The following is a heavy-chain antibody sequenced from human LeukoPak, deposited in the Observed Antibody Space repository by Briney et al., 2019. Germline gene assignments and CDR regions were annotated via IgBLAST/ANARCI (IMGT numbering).Heavy chain of an antibody. V-gene: IGHV1-2*06. CDR3: AMQYNCGGDCFPYYFDY. CDR2: ISPSRGDT. D-gene: IGHD2-21*02. Sequence: ASVKVSCKASGYTFTAYYIHWVRQAPGQGLEWMGRISPSRGDTNYAQQFQGRVTMTRDTSITTAYMELSRLSSDDTAVYFCAMQYNCGGDCFPYYFDYWGQGALVTVSP. CDR1: GYTFTAYY. J-gene: IGHJ4*02.